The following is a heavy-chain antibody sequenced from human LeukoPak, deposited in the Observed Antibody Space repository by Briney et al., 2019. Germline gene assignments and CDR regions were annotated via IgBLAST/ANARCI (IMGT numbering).Heavy chain of an antibody. CDR1: GGSFSGYY. CDR3: ARAGNWNYVGFDY. CDR2: INHSGST. V-gene: IGHV4-34*01. D-gene: IGHD1-7*01. Sequence: PSETLSLTCAVYGGSFSGYYWSWIRQPPGKGLEWIGEINHSGSTNYNPSLKSRVTISVDTSKNQFSLKLSSVTAADTAVYYCARAGNWNYVGFDYWGQGTLVTVSS. J-gene: IGHJ4*02.